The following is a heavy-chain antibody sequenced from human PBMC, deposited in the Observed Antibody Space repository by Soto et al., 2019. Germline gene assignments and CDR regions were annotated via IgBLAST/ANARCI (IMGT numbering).Heavy chain of an antibody. D-gene: IGHD3-16*01. J-gene: IGHJ4*02. CDR1: GYKFTNHD. CDR3: AIYTSSFSSYDC. V-gene: IGHV1-8*01. Sequence: QVQLEQSGAEVKKPGASVKVSCKASGYKFTNHDINWVRQASGQGLEWMGWMNPDSWKTEYVRKFQDRVTFTRDTSSSTAYMELSGLRPEDTARYFCAIYTSSFSSYDCWGQGTLVTVSS. CDR2: MNPDSWKT.